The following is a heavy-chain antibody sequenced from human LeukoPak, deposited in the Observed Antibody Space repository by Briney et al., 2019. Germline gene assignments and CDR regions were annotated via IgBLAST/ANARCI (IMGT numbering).Heavy chain of an antibody. CDR3: ARQGVYSSSWPN. CDR2: IYPADSDT. CDR1: GYSFISSW. Sequence: GESLKISCKGSGYSFISSWIGWVRQMPGRGLEWMGIIYPADSDTRYSPSFQGQVTISADKSISTAYLQWSSLKASDTAMYYCARQGVYSSSWPNWGQGALVTVSS. J-gene: IGHJ4*02. V-gene: IGHV5-51*01. D-gene: IGHD6-13*01.